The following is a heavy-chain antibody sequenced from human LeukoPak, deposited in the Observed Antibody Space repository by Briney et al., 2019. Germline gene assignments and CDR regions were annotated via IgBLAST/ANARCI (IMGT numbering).Heavy chain of an antibody. D-gene: IGHD6-6*01. CDR1: GGTFSSYA. J-gene: IGHJ6*03. CDR3: ARGQSIAARPGYYYYMDV. V-gene: IGHV1-69*05. CDR2: IIPIFGTA. Sequence: ASVKVSCKASGGTFSSYAISWVRQAPGQGLEWMGGIIPIFGTANYAQKFQGRVTITTDESTSTAYMELSSLRSEDTAVYYCARGQSIAARPGYYYYMDVWGKGTTVTVSS.